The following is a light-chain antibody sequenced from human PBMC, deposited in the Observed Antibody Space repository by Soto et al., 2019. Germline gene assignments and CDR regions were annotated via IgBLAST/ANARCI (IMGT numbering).Light chain of an antibody. Sequence: EVVLTQSPVTLSLSPGERATLSCRASQSFRGLLAWYQQKPGQAPRLLIYDAYNRATGIPPRFSGSGSGTDFTLTISRLEPEDFAVYYCQQYGSSLLTFGPGTKVDIK. CDR2: DAY. CDR3: QQYGSSLLT. CDR1: QSFRGL. J-gene: IGKJ3*01. V-gene: IGKV3-20*01.